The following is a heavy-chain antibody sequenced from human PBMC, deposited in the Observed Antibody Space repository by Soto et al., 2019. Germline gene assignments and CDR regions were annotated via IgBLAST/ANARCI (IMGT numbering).Heavy chain of an antibody. CDR1: GYTFTGYY. CDR3: ASSAPSSGYYPLDY. CDR2: INANSGGT. Sequence: ASVKVSCKASGYTFTGYYMHWVRQAPGQGLEWMGWINANSGGTNYAQKFQGRVTMTRDTSISTAYMELSRLRSDDTAVYYCASSAPSSGYYPLDYWGQGTLVTVSS. D-gene: IGHD3-22*01. V-gene: IGHV1-2*02. J-gene: IGHJ4*02.